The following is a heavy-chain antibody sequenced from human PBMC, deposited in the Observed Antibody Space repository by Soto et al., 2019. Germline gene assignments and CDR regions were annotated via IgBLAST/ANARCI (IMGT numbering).Heavy chain of an antibody. CDR1: GFSLSTSGVG. J-gene: IGHJ4*02. V-gene: IGHV2-5*02. Sequence: QITLKESGPTLVKPTQTLTLTCTFSGFSLSTSGVGVGWIRQPPGKALEWLALIYWDDDKRYSPSLKSRLTITDDPSKNQVVLTRTIMDSVDTATYYCARRPVDGYYSDYWGQGTLVTVSS. CDR3: ARRPVDGYYSDY. CDR2: IYWDDDK.